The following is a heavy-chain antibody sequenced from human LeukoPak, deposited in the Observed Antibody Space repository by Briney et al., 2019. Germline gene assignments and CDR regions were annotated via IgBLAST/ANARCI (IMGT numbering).Heavy chain of an antibody. CDR2: ISSTSSHI. V-gene: IGHV3-21*01. D-gene: IGHD1-26*01. CDR3: ARDQGVSC. Sequence: GGSLRLSCAASGFIFSSYTMHWVRQAPGKGLEWVSLISSTSSHINYADSVKGRFTISRDNTKNSLYLQMSSLRAEDTAVYYCARDQGVSCWGQGTLVTVSS. CDR1: GFIFSSYT. J-gene: IGHJ4*02.